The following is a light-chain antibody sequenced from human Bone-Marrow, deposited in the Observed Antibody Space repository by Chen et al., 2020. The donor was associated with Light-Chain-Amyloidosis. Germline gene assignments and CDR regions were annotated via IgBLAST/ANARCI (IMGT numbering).Light chain of an antibody. CDR1: QSISNK. CDR2: GAS. CDR3: QQYNNRPYT. V-gene: IGKV3-15*01. J-gene: IGKJ2*01. Sequence: EIVMTQSPATLSVSPGERATLSCRASQSISNKLAWYQQKPGQAPRHLIRGASTRATGIPARFSGSGSGTEFTLTISSLQSEDFAVYYCQQYNNRPYTFVQGTKLKIK.